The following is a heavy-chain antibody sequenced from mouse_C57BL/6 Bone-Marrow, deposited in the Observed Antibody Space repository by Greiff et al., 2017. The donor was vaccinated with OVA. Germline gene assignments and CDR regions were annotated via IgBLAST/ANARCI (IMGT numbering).Heavy chain of an antibody. Sequence: VKLVESGAELARPGASVKLSCKASGYTFTSYGISLVKQRTGQGLEWIGEIYPRSGNTYYNEKFKGKATLTADKSSSTAYMELRSLTSEDSAVYFCARRGGAMDYWGQGTSVTVSS. CDR1: GYTFTSYG. V-gene: IGHV1-81*01. CDR2: IYPRSGNT. CDR3: ARRGGAMDY. J-gene: IGHJ4*01.